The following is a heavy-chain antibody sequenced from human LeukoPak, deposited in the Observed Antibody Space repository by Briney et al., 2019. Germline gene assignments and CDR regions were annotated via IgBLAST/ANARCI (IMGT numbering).Heavy chain of an antibody. CDR1: GVSISSYY. J-gene: IGHJ6*02. CDR3: ARDSTYDFWTANGMDV. CDR2: IYTSGST. D-gene: IGHD3-3*01. Sequence: SETLSLTCTVSGVSISSYYWSWIRQPAGKGLEWIGRIYTSGSTNYNPSLKSRVTMSVDTSKNQFSLKLSSVTAADTAVYYCARDSTYDFWTANGMDVWGQGTTVTVSS. V-gene: IGHV4-4*07.